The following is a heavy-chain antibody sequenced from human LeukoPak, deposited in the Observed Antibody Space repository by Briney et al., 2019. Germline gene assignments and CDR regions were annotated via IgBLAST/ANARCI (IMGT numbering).Heavy chain of an antibody. V-gene: IGHV3-48*03. CDR1: GFTFSSYE. CDR3: ARWFYGSGSKRYFDF. CDR2: ITTSGSTI. J-gene: IGHJ4*02. D-gene: IGHD3-10*01. Sequence: GGSLRLSCAASGFTFSSYEMNWVRQAPGKGLEWISYITTSGSTIYYADSVKGRFTVSRDNAKNSLYLQMNSLRAEDTAVYYCARWFYGSGSKRYFDFWGQGTLVTVSS.